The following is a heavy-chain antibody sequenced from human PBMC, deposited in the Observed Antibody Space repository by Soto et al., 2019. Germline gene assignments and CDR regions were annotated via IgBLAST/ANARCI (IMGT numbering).Heavy chain of an antibody. CDR1: GFFFSAYG. Sequence: QVQLVESGGGVVQPGRSLRLSCAAPGFFFSAYGMHWVRQAPGKGLEWVAMIYYDGNNKYYADSVKGRFTISRDNSKNPLYLQMNSLRVEDTAVYYCARVGGTVTSDYWGQGTLVIVSS. V-gene: IGHV3-33*01. J-gene: IGHJ4*02. CDR3: ARVGGTVTSDY. CDR2: IYYDGNNK. D-gene: IGHD4-17*01.